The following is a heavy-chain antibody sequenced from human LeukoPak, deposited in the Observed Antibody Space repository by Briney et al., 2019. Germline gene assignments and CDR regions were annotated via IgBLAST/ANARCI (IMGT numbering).Heavy chain of an antibody. Sequence: ASVKVSCKASGYTFTSYGISWVRQAPGQGLEWMGCTSAYNGNTNNVQNLQGRVTMTTDTSTSTGYMELRRLRSDDTAVYYCARVPGIVGAIVDYWGQGTLVTASS. CDR3: ARVPGIVGAIVDY. CDR2: TSAYNGNT. V-gene: IGHV1-18*01. D-gene: IGHD1-26*01. CDR1: GYTFTSYG. J-gene: IGHJ4*02.